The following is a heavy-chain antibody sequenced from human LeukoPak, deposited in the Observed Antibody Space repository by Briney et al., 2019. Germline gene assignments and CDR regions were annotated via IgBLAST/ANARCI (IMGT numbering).Heavy chain of an antibody. V-gene: IGHV3-7*01. Sequence: GGSLRLSCAASGFTFSSYWMSWVRQAPGKGLEWVANIKQDGSEKYYVDSVKGRFTISRDNAKNSLYLQMNSLRAEDTAVYYCARLDVVVVPAAYNYYYYMDVWGKGTTVTVSS. CDR1: GFTFSSYW. D-gene: IGHD2-2*01. J-gene: IGHJ6*03. CDR2: IKQDGSEK. CDR3: ARLDVVVVPAAYNYYYYMDV.